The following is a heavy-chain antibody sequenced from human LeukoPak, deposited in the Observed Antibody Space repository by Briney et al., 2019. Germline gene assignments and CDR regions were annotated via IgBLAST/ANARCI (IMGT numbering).Heavy chain of an antibody. CDR2: ITSGSSYI. CDR3: AKFSRAADSY. V-gene: IGHV3-21*01. CDR1: GFTFSSYN. J-gene: IGHJ4*02. Sequence: GGSLRLSCAASGFTFSSYNMNWVRQAPGQGLEWVSSITSGSSYIYYADSVKGRFTISRDNAKNSLYLQMDSLRAEDTAVYYCAKFSRAADSYWGQGTLVTVSS. D-gene: IGHD2-15*01.